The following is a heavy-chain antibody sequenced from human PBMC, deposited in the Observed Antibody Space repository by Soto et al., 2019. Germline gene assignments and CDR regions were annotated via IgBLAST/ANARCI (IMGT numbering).Heavy chain of an antibody. V-gene: IGHV3-30*18. J-gene: IGHJ6*02. CDR1: GFTFSSYG. Sequence: QVQLVESGGGVVQPGRSLRLSCAVSGFTFSSYGMHWVRQAPGKGLEWVAVISYAGSNKYHADSVKGRFTISRDNSKNTLSLQMNSLRPEDTAVYYCAKDYYGDKYYYCGMDVWGQGTTVTVSS. CDR2: ISYAGSNK. D-gene: IGHD4-17*01. CDR3: AKDYYGDKYYYCGMDV.